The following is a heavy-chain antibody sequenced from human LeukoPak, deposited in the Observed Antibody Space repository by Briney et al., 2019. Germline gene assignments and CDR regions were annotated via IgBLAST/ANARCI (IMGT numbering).Heavy chain of an antibody. CDR1: GFTFSRYA. V-gene: IGHV3-23*01. D-gene: IGHD4-17*01. J-gene: IGHJ4*02. Sequence: PGGSLRLSCAASGFTFSRYAMTWVRQAPGKGLEWVSIISGGGGSTYYADSVKGRFSISRDTSKNTLYLQMNSLRAEDTAVYYCAKNSGDYVSGGFDYWGQGTLVTVSS. CDR3: AKNSGDYVSGGFDY. CDR2: ISGGGGST.